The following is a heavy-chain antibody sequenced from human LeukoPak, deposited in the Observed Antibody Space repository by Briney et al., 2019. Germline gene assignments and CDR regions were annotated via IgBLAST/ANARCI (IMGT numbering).Heavy chain of an antibody. CDR2: ITGSGSST. D-gene: IGHD2-2*01. Sequence: GGSLRLSCAASGFTFSSHAMSWVRQAPGMGLEWVSSITGSGSSTFHVDSVKGRFSISRDNSKNMLYLQMNSLRAEDTAIHYCARRSSTLRDFDYWGQGTLVTVSS. V-gene: IGHV3-23*01. CDR1: GFTFSSHA. CDR3: ARRSSTLRDFDY. J-gene: IGHJ4*02.